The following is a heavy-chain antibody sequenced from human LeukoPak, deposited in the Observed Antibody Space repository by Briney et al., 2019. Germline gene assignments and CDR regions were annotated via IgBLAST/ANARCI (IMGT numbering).Heavy chain of an antibody. J-gene: IGHJ6*03. CDR3: TRAGGLVRGVHYYYYMDV. CDR2: IRCDGSDK. D-gene: IGHD3-10*01. V-gene: IGHV3-30*02. Sequence: GGSLRLSCAASGFTFSTYGMHWVRQAPGKGLEWVAFIRCDGSDKYYADSVKGRFTISRDNSKNTLSLQMNSLRPDDTAVYYCTRAGGLVRGVHYYYYMDVWGKGTTVTISS. CDR1: GFTFSTYG.